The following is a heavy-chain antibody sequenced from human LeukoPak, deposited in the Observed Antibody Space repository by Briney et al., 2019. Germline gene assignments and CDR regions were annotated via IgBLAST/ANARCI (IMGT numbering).Heavy chain of an antibody. CDR1: GFTFSSDD. Sequence: GGSLRLSCAASGFTFSSDDMHWVRQAPGKGLEWLTFISYDANTKYYSDSVRGRFTVSRDNSKNTMYLQMNSLRPEDTAMYYCAKDRASSWSLDYWGQGNLVTVSS. CDR2: ISYDANTK. V-gene: IGHV3-30*18. J-gene: IGHJ4*02. CDR3: AKDRASSWSLDY. D-gene: IGHD6-13*01.